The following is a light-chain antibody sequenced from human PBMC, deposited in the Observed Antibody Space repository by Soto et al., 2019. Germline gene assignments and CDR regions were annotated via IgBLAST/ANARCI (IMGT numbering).Light chain of an antibody. CDR3: QQYGSSPRT. CDR2: SAS. Sequence: EVVLTQSPATLSLSPGEAATLSCRASESVASPNLAWYQQKPGQAPRLLFYSASRRATGVPDRFSGSGSGTDFTLTISRLEPEDFAVYYCQQYGSSPRTVGPGTKVDSK. V-gene: IGKV3-20*01. J-gene: IGKJ3*01. CDR1: ESVASPN.